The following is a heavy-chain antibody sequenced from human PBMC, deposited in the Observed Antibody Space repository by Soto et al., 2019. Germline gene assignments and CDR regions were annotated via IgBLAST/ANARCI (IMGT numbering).Heavy chain of an antibody. CDR3: ARNPYDDPFLAMDV. CDR2: ISGSGSTL. Sequence: QVQLVESGGGLVKPGGSLRLSCAASGFTFSDYYMNRIRQATGKGLECVSYISGSGSTLYYADSVEGRFTISMDNAKNPLYLQMNTLRAADTAVYYCARNPYDDPFLAMDVCGKGTTVTVSS. V-gene: IGHV3-11*01. CDR1: GFTFSDYY. J-gene: IGHJ6*03. D-gene: IGHD3-22*01.